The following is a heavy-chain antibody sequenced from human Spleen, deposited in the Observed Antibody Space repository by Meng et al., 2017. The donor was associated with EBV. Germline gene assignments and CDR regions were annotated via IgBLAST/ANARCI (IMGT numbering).Heavy chain of an antibody. Sequence: QVQLVQSGAEVKKPXXXXKVSCKASGYTFTSYAMHWVRQAPGQRLEWMGWINAGKGNTKYSQKFQGRVTITRDTSASTAYMELSSLRSEDTAVYYCAREGWFDPWGQGTLITVS. J-gene: IGHJ5*02. V-gene: IGHV1-3*01. CDR2: INAGKGNT. CDR1: GYTFTSYA. CDR3: AREGWFDP.